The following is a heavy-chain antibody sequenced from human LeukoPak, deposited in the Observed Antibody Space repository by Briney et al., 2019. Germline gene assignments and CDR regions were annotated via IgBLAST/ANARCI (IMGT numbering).Heavy chain of an antibody. V-gene: IGHV3-66*01. D-gene: IGHD7-27*01. CDR2: IISGGTT. J-gene: IGHJ5*02. CDR3: ARDPGRNNWFDP. Sequence: PGGSLRLSCAASGFTVSSNYMSWVRQAPGKGLEWVSVIISGGTTSYAGSVRGRFAISRDNSKNTLYLQMNSLRAEDTAVYYCARDPGRNNWFDPWGQGTLVTVSS. CDR1: GFTVSSNY.